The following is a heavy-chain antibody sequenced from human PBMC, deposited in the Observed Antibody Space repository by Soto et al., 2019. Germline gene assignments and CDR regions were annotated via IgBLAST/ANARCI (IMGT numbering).Heavy chain of an antibody. J-gene: IGHJ6*01. V-gene: IGHV5-51*01. CDR2: IYPGDSDT. D-gene: IGHD6-19*01. CDR3: ARHDSDSRGWLDYYYYGLDG. Sequence: GESLTLSCKGSGYSFTSYWIGWVRQMPGKGLEWMGIIYPGDSDTRYSPSFQGQVTISADKSISTAYLQWSSLKASDTAMYYCARHDSDSRGWLDYYYYGLDGWGQGTTVTASS. CDR1: GYSFTSYW.